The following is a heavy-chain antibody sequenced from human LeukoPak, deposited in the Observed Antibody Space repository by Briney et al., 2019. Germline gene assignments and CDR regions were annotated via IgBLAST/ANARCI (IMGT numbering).Heavy chain of an antibody. J-gene: IGHJ4*02. CDR2: IYTSGST. Sequence: KASETLSLTCTVSGGSISSGSYYWSWIRQPAGKGLEWIGRIYTSGSTNYNPSLKSRVTISVDTSKNQFSLKLSSVTAADTAVYYCARGVATDYWGQGTLVTVSS. V-gene: IGHV4-61*02. D-gene: IGHD5-12*01. CDR3: ARGVATDY. CDR1: GGSISSGSYY.